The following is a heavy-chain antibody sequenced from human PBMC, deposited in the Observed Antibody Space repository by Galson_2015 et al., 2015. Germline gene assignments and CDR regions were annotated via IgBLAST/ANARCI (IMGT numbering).Heavy chain of an antibody. CDR2: ISGSGGST. J-gene: IGHJ4*02. CDR3: ARVFYDSSGSECDY. V-gene: IGHV3-23*01. Sequence: LRLSCAASGFTFSSYAMSWVRQAPGKGLEWVSAISGSGGSTYYADSVKGRFTITRDNAKNSLYLQMNSLRDEDTAVYYCARVFYDSSGSECDYWGQGTLVTVSS. D-gene: IGHD3-22*01. CDR1: GFTFSSYA.